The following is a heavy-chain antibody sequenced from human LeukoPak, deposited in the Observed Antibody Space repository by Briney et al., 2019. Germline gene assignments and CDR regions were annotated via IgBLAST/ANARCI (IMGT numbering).Heavy chain of an antibody. J-gene: IGHJ5*02. CDR3: ARWDSSFWYWFDP. Sequence: ASVKVSCKASGYTFTSYGFSWVRQAPGQGLEWMGWISAYNYHTKYARKFQGRVTMTTDTSTSTAYMELRSLRSDDTAIYYCARWDSSFWYWFDPWGQGTLVTVSS. D-gene: IGHD6-13*01. V-gene: IGHV1-18*01. CDR2: ISAYNYHT. CDR1: GYTFTSYG.